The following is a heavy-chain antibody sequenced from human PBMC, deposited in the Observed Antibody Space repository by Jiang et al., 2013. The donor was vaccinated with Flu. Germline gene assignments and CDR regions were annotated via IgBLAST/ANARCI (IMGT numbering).Heavy chain of an antibody. CDR1: GFTFSSYS. Sequence: VQLLESGGGLVQPGGSLRLSCAASGFTFSSYSMNWVRQAPGKGLEWVSYISSSSSTIYYADSVKGRFTISRDNAKNSLYLQMNSLRAEDTAVYYCARDVDWKGFDPWGQGTLVTVSS. CDR3: ARDVDWKGFDP. V-gene: IGHV3-48*01. CDR2: ISSSSSTI. J-gene: IGHJ5*02. D-gene: IGHD3/OR15-3a*01.